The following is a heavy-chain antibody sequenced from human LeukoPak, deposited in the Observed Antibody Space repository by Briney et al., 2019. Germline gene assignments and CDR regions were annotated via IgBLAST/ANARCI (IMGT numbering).Heavy chain of an antibody. CDR2: IYYSGST. CDR1: GVSISSYY. D-gene: IGHD3-22*01. V-gene: IGHV4-59*12. CDR3: ARRESSGFYYFFFDF. Sequence: NPSETLSLTCTVSGVSISSYYWSWIRQPPGKGLEWIGYIYYSGSTNYNPSLKSRVTISVDTSKNQFSLSLRSLTAVDTAVYYCARRESSGFYYFFFDFWAQGTLVTVSS. J-gene: IGHJ4*02.